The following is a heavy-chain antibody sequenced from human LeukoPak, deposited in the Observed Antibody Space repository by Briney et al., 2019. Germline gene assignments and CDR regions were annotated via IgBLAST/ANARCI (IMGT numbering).Heavy chain of an antibody. CDR2: FGTRSTSI. J-gene: IGHJ4*02. Sequence: GGSLRLSCTASGFTFSGYSMNWIRQAPGKGLEWVSSFGTRSTSIYHAGSVKGRFTISRDNAKNSLYLQVNSLRAEDTAVYYCARGPYNWNYINFDYWGQGTLVTVSS. V-gene: IGHV3-21*01. CDR1: GFTFSGYS. D-gene: IGHD1-7*01. CDR3: ARGPYNWNYINFDY.